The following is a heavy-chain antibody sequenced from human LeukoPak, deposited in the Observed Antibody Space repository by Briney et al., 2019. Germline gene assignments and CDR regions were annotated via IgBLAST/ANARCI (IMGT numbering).Heavy chain of an antibody. CDR1: GFTVSSNY. CDR2: IYSGGST. J-gene: IGHJ6*03. CDR3: ARDFYGDYSHYYYMDV. Sequence: RGESLKISCAASGFTVSSNYMSWVRQAPGKGLEWVSVIYSGGSTYYADSVKGRFTISRDNSKNTVYLQMNSLRPEDTAVYYCARDFYGDYSHYYYMDVWGKGTTVTVSS. V-gene: IGHV3-53*05. D-gene: IGHD4-17*01.